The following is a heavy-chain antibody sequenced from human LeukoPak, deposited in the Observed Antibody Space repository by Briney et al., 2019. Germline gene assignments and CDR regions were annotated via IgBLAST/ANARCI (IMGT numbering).Heavy chain of an antibody. V-gene: IGHV3-23*01. J-gene: IGHJ4*02. Sequence: GGSLRLSCAASGFTFSSYAMSWVRQAPGKGLEWVSDISGSGGSTYYADSVKGRFTISRDNSKNTLYLQMNSLRAEDTAVYFCAKDASYEILTGYYTLFDYWGQGTLVTVSS. CDR3: AKDASYEILTGYYTLFDY. CDR2: ISGSGGST. CDR1: GFTFSSYA. D-gene: IGHD3-9*01.